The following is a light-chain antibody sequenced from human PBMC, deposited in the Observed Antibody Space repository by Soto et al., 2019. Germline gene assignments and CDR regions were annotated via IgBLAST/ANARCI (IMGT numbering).Light chain of an antibody. CDR3: QQYNNWPRT. V-gene: IGKV3-15*01. CDR1: QSLYGD. Sequence: IVITKAPSTLSTAGGERVTRSCRASQSLYGDLAWYQQKPGLAPRLLINRASTRATGIPARFRGNGSETEFTLTISSLQSEDFAVYYCQQYNNWPRTFGHGTNVDI. CDR2: RAS. J-gene: IGKJ1*01.